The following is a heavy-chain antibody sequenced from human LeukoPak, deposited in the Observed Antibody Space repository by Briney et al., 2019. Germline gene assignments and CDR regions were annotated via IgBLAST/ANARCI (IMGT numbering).Heavy chain of an antibody. CDR1: GYSISSGYY. D-gene: IGHD6-13*01. Sequence: PSQTLSLTCAVSGYSISSGYYWGWFRQPPGKGLEWIGCMYHNGSTYYNPSLKSRVTISVDTSKNQFSLKLSSVTAADTAVYYCARQGGSSSPYYYYYMDVWGKGTTVTVSS. V-gene: IGHV4-38-2*01. J-gene: IGHJ6*03. CDR2: MYHNGST. CDR3: ARQGGSSSPYYYYYMDV.